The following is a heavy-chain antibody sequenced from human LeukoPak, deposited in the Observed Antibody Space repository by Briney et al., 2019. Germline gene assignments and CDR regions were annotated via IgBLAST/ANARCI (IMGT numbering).Heavy chain of an antibody. J-gene: IGHJ6*02. CDR1: GFTFSSYS. CDR3: ARATIFGVVIISDAYYGMDV. Sequence: GGSLRLSCAASGFTFSSYSMNWVRQAPGKGLEWVSSISSSSSYIYYADSVKGRFTISRDNAKNSLYLQMNSLRAEDTAVYYCARATIFGVVIISDAYYGMDVWGQGPTVTVSS. D-gene: IGHD3-3*01. CDR2: ISSSSSYI. V-gene: IGHV3-21*01.